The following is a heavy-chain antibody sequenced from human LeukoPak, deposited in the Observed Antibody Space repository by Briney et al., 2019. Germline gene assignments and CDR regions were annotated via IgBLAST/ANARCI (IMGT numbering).Heavy chain of an antibody. J-gene: IGHJ4*02. Sequence: GGSLRLSCAASGFTFSSYAMHWVRQAPGKGLEWVAVISYDGSNKYYADSVKGRFTISRDNSKNTLYLQMNSLRVEDTAVYYCARDIKGWYSSGSLDYWGQGTLVTVSS. D-gene: IGHD6-19*01. CDR2: ISYDGSNK. CDR3: ARDIKGWYSSGSLDY. CDR1: GFTFSSYA. V-gene: IGHV3-30-3*01.